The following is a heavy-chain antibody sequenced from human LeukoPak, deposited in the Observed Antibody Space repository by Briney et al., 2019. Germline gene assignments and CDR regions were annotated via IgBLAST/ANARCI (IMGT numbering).Heavy chain of an antibody. Sequence: GGSLRLSCAASGFTFSMYYMNWVRQAPGKGPEWVSSITSSSSYIYYADSVKGRFTISRDNAKNSLYLQMDSLRVEDTAVYYCARDPYSGSYGPYYYYYMDVWGEGTTVTISS. CDR3: ARDPYSGSYGPYYYYYMDV. V-gene: IGHV3-21*06. CDR1: GFTFSMYY. CDR2: ITSSSSYI. D-gene: IGHD1-26*01. J-gene: IGHJ6*03.